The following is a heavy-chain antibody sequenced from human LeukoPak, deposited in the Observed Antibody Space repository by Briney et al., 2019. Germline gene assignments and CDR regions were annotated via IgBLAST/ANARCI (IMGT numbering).Heavy chain of an antibody. CDR3: ARERYSSGPSYMDV. CDR1: GGSISSGSYY. V-gene: IGHV4-61*02. D-gene: IGHD6-25*01. Sequence: PSQTLSLTCTVSGGSISSGSYYWSWIRQPAGKGLEWIGRIYTSGSTNYNPSLKSRVTISVDTSKNQFSLKPSSVTAADTAVYYCARERYSSGPSYMDVWGKGTTVTVS. CDR2: IYTSGST. J-gene: IGHJ6*03.